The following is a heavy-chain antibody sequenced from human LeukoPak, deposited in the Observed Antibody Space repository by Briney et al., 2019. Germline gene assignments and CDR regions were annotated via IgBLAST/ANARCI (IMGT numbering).Heavy chain of an antibody. V-gene: IGHV4-34*01. J-gene: IGHJ6*02. Sequence: SETLSFTCAVYGGSFSGYYWSWIRQPPGKGLEWIGEINHSGSTNYNPSLKSRVTISVDTSKNQFSLKLSSVTAADTAVYYCARERYYYGSGSYYYGMDVWGQGTTVTVSS. CDR3: ARERYYYGSGSYYYGMDV. D-gene: IGHD3-10*01. CDR1: GGSFSGYY. CDR2: INHSGST.